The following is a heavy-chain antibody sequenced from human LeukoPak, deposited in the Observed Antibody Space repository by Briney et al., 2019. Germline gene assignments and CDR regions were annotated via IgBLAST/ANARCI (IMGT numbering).Heavy chain of an antibody. V-gene: IGHV3-48*03. CDR2: ISSGGGTI. J-gene: IGHJ4*02. D-gene: IGHD6-13*01. CDR1: GFTFSSYA. Sequence: GGSLRLSCAASGFTFSSYAMNWVRQAPGEGLEWVSYISSGGGTIYYADSVKGRFTISRDNAKNSLYLQMNSLRAEDAAVYYCARDLYSSSWYAFDYWGQGTLVTVSS. CDR3: ARDLYSSSWYAFDY.